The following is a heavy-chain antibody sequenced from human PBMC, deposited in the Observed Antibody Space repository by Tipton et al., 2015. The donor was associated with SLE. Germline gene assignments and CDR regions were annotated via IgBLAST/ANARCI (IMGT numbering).Heavy chain of an antibody. Sequence: SLRLSCAASGFTFSSYAMHWVRQAPGKGLEWVAVISYDGSNKYYADSVKGRFTISRDNSKNTLYLQMNSLRAEDTAVYYCARDPYSSSWYYMDVWGKGTTVTVSS. V-gene: IGHV3-30*04. CDR2: ISYDGSNK. CDR1: GFTFSSYA. J-gene: IGHJ6*03. CDR3: ARDPYSSSWYYMDV. D-gene: IGHD6-13*01.